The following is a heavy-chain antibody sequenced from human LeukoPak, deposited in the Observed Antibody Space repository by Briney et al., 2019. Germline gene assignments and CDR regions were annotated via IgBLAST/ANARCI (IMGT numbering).Heavy chain of an antibody. CDR2: INSDGSST. D-gene: IGHD2-15*01. Sequence: GGSLRLSCAASGFTFSSYWMHWVRQAPGRGLVWVSRINSDGSSTSYADSVKGRFTISRDNAKNTLYLQMNSLRDEDTAVYYCARVVVAANPDAFDIWGQGTMVTVSS. J-gene: IGHJ3*02. CDR1: GFTFSSYW. CDR3: ARVVVAANPDAFDI. V-gene: IGHV3-74*01.